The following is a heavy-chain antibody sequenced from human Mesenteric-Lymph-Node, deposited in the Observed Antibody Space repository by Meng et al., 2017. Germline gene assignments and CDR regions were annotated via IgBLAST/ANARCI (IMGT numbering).Heavy chain of an antibody. D-gene: IGHD4-17*01. CDR2: IYHSGRT. CDR3: TTLYGDSIS. V-gene: IGHV4-34*01. J-gene: IGHJ4*02. Sequence: QGPPQPWGAGLSKPSETLSLTCAVFDASFCGYFYTWVRQAPGKGLEWIGEIYHSGRTNYNPSVKSRVSMSVDKSQNHFSLRLSSVTAADTAVYYCTTLYGDSISWGQGTLVTVSS. CDR1: DASFCGYF.